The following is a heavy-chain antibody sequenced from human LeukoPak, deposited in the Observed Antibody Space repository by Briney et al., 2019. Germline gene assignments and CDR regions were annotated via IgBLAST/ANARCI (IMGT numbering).Heavy chain of an antibody. Sequence: GGSLRLSCAASGFTFRTYALSWVRQAPGKGLEWVSLIGSSTTYTYDADSVKGRFTISKDKSKNTLYLQMNSLRADDTAVYYCAKGMGRGRYFDWLFSDWGQGTLVTVSS. CDR1: GFTFRTYA. CDR3: AKGMGRGRYFDWLFSD. V-gene: IGHV3-23*01. D-gene: IGHD3-9*01. J-gene: IGHJ4*02. CDR2: IGSSTTYT.